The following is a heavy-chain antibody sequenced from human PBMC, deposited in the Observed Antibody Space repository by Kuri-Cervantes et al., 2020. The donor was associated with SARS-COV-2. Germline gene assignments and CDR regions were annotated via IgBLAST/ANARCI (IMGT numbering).Heavy chain of an antibody. V-gene: IGHV3-33*01. CDR1: GFTLSSYG. CDR2: IWYDGSNK. CDR3: ARDIGGHDTRTFDY. J-gene: IGHJ4*02. D-gene: IGHD5-12*01. Sequence: GESLKISCAASGFTLSSYGMHWVRQAPGKGLEWVAVIWYDGSNKYYADSVKGRFTTSRDNAKNSLYLQVNSLRPEDTALYYCARDIGGHDTRTFDYWGQGTLVTVSS.